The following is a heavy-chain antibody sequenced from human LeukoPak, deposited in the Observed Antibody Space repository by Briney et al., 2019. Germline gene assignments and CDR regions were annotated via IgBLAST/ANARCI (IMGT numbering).Heavy chain of an antibody. J-gene: IGHJ3*02. CDR1: GFTFSNYW. CDR2: INSDGSRT. V-gene: IGHV3-74*01. CDR3: ARAGYAFDI. D-gene: IGHD5-18*01. Sequence: GGSLRLSCAASGFTFSNYWMHWVRQVGKGLVWVSRINSDGSRTNYADSVKGRLTISRDNAKNTVYLQMNSLRVEDTAVYYCARAGYAFDIWGQGIMVTVSS.